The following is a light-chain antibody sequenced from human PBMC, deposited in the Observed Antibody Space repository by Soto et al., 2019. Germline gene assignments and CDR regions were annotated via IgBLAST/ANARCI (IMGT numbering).Light chain of an antibody. Sequence: IQLTQSPSSLSASVGDRVTITCRASQDIAIYLAWYQQKPGEAPKLLIYAASSLHSGVPSRFSGSGSGTEFTLTISSLQPDDFATYYCQQYNTYSWTFGQGTKVDIK. V-gene: IGKV1-9*01. CDR2: AAS. CDR1: QDIAIY. CDR3: QQYNTYSWT. J-gene: IGKJ1*01.